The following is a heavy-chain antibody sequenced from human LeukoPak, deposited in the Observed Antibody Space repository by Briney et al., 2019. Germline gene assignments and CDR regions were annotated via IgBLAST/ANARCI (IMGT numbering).Heavy chain of an antibody. V-gene: IGHV3-30*02. CDR2: IWFDENNK. J-gene: IGHJ4*02. CDR1: GFTFSSYG. Sequence: GGSLRLSCVASGFTFSSYGMHWVRQAPGKGLEWVAFIWFDENNKYYADSVKGRFTISRDSSKNTLYLQMNSLRAEDTAVYYCANLLNVYCSGVGCYSDYWGQGTLVTVSS. D-gene: IGHD2-15*01. CDR3: ANLLNVYCSGVGCYSDY.